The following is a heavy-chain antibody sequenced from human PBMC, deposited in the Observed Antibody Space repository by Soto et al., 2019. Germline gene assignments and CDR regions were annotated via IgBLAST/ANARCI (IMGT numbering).Heavy chain of an antibody. V-gene: IGHV3-66*04. D-gene: IGHD5-18*01. CDR3: ARHGYNYGGGYFDY. CDR1: GSSFSSYG. J-gene: IGHJ4*02. CDR2: IYSGGST. Sequence: PGGSLRLSCAASGSSFSSYGIHWVRQVPGKGLEWVSVIYSGGSTYYAVSVKGRFTISRDNSKNTLYLQMNSLRAEDTAVYYCARHGYNYGGGYFDYWGQGTLVTVSS.